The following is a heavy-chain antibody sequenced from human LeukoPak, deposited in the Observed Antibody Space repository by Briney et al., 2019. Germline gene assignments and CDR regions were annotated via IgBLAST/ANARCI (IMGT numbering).Heavy chain of an antibody. CDR3: AKGHPSSGWPTFEY. V-gene: IGHV3-23*05. Sequence: GGSLRLSCTASGFTVSRYAMSWVRQVPGKELEWVSSITNNNGKTYYAYSVKDRFTISRDESENTVFLQMNSLRAEDTAIYYCAKGHPSSGWPTFEYWGQGTLVTVPP. J-gene: IGHJ4*02. D-gene: IGHD6-19*01. CDR2: ITNNNGKT. CDR1: GFTVSRYA.